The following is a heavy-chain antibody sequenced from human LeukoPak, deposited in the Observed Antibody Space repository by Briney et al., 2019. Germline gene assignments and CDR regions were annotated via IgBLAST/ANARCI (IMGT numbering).Heavy chain of an antibody. CDR1: EFSVGSNY. CDR2: IYSGGST. CDR3: AKYKDGSGSYYNDY. Sequence: GGSLRLSCAASEFSVGSNYMTWVRQAPGKGLEWVSLIYSGGSTYYADSVKGRFTISRDNSKNTLYLQMNSLRAEDTAVYYCAKYKDGSGSYYNDYWGQGTLVTVSS. V-gene: IGHV3-66*01. J-gene: IGHJ4*02. D-gene: IGHD3-10*01.